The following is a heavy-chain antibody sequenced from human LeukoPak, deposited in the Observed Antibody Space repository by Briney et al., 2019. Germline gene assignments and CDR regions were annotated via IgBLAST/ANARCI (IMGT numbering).Heavy chain of an antibody. J-gene: IGHJ4*02. CDR1: GFSFSNYW. D-gene: IGHD2-2*01. CDR3: ARRSTEDY. Sequence: GGSLRLSCVASGFSFSNYWMSWVRRAPGKGLEWVATIKDDGSEKYSVQGRFTISRDNAKNSLYLQMNSLRVEDTAVYYCARRSTEDYWGRGTLVTVSS. CDR2: IKDDGSEK. V-gene: IGHV3-7*01.